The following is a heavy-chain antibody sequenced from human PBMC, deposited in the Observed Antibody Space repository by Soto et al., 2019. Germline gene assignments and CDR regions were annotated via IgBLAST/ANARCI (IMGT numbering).Heavy chain of an antibody. CDR1: GFTFSSYA. CDR3: AKVRQWLVRGDAFDI. Sequence: GGSLRLSCAASGFTFSSYAMHWVRQAPGKGLEWVAVISYDGSNKYYADSVKGRFTISRDNSKNTLYLQMNSLRAEDTAVYYCAKVRQWLVRGDAFDIWGQGTMVTVSS. CDR2: ISYDGSNK. D-gene: IGHD6-19*01. J-gene: IGHJ3*02. V-gene: IGHV3-30-3*01.